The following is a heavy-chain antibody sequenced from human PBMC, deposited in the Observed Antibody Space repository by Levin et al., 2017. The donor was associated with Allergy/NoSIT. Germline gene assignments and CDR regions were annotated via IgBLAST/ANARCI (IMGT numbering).Heavy chain of an antibody. D-gene: IGHD5-12*01. J-gene: IGHJ6*04. Sequence: PAASVKVSCKASGFTFSSSAMQWVRQARGQRLEWIGWIVSGSGNTNYAQKFQERVTMTRDMSTNTAYMELSSLRSEDTAIYYCAASRYSGYDWDLDVWGKGTTVTVSS. CDR3: AASRYSGYDWDLDV. V-gene: IGHV1-58*02. CDR1: GFTFSSSA. CDR2: IVSGSGNT.